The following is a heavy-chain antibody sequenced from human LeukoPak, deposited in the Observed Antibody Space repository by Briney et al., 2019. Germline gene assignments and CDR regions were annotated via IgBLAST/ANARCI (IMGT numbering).Heavy chain of an antibody. Sequence: GGSLRLSCAVSGFTVSSNYMSWVRQAPGKGLEWVSVIYSSGSTYYADSVKGRFTISRDNSKNTLYLQMNSLRAEDTAVYYCAKGGDSYGSSYFDYWGQGTLVTVSS. J-gene: IGHJ4*02. D-gene: IGHD5-18*01. CDR3: AKGGDSYGSSYFDY. CDR1: GFTVSSNY. CDR2: IYSSGST. V-gene: IGHV3-53*01.